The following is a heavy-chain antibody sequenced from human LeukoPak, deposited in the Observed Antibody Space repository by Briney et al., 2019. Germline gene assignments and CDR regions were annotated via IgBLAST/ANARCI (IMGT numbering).Heavy chain of an antibody. J-gene: IGHJ4*02. CDR2: INPNSGGT. Sequence: ASVTASCTASGYTFTGYYMTWAPQAPGQGLESMAWINPNSGGTNYAQKFQGRVTMTRDTSISTAYMELSRLRSDDTAVYYCARLVDFWSGYYTGRYYFDYWGQGTLVTVSS. D-gene: IGHD3-3*01. CDR1: GYTFTGYY. V-gene: IGHV1-2*02. CDR3: ARLVDFWSGYYTGRYYFDY.